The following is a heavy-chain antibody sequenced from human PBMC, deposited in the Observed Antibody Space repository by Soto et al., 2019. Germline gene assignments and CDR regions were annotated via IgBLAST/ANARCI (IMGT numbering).Heavy chain of an antibody. J-gene: IGHJ6*02. Sequence: GGSLRLSCAASGFTFSSYSMNWVRQAPGKGLEWVSYIVSSSSTIYYADSVKGRFTISRDNAKNSLYLQMNGLRDEDTAVYYCARGKRGSVASITIFGVVKGNGMDVWGQGTTVTVSS. CDR1: GFTFSSYS. V-gene: IGHV3-48*02. CDR2: IVSSSSTI. D-gene: IGHD3-3*01. CDR3: ARGKRGSVASITIFGVVKGNGMDV.